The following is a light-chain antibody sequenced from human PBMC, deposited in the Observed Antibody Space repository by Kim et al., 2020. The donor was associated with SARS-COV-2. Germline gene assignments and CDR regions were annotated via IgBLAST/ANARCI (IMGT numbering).Light chain of an antibody. V-gene: IGLV2-14*03. J-gene: IGLJ3*02. CDR1: SSDVGAYNY. Sequence: LSQPASVSGSPGQSITISCTGTSSDVGAYNYVSWYQQYPGKAPKLIICDVSQRPSGVSNRFSGSKSGNTASLTISGLQAEDEADYYCSSYTSSITLVF. CDR2: DVS. CDR3: SSYTSSITLV.